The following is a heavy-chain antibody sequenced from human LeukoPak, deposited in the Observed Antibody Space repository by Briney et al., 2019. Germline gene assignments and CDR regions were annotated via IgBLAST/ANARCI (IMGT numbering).Heavy chain of an antibody. Sequence: GESLRLSCAASGFTFSSYYMNWVRQVPGKGLEWVSSISGMSNYIYYADSVKGRFTISRDNAKNLLSLQMKSLRAEDTTVYYCARDSTLNYHGSSDFRGSDGMDVWGQGTTVTVS. J-gene: IGHJ6*02. V-gene: IGHV3-21*01. D-gene: IGHD3-22*01. CDR2: ISGMSNYI. CDR1: GFTFSSYY. CDR3: ARDSTLNYHGSSDFRGSDGMDV.